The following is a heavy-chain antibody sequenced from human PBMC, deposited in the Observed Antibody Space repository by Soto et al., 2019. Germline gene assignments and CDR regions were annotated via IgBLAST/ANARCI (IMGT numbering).Heavy chain of an antibody. CDR1: GYTFTSYA. CDR3: ARGSDDFWSGYSYTWFDP. J-gene: IGHJ5*02. V-gene: IGHV1-3*01. Sequence: ASVKVSCKASGYTFTSYAMHWVRQAPGQRLEWMGWINAGNGNTKYSQKFQGRVTITRDTSASTAYMELSSLRSEDTAVYYCARGSDDFWSGYSYTWFDPWGQGILVTVSS. D-gene: IGHD3-3*01. CDR2: INAGNGNT.